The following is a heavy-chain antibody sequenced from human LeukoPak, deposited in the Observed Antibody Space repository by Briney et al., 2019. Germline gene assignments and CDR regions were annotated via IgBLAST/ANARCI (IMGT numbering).Heavy chain of an antibody. V-gene: IGHV4-34*01. CDR1: GGSFSGYY. Sequence: SETLSLTCAVYGGSFSGYYWSWIRQPPGKGLEWIGEINHSGSTNYNPSLKSRVTISVDTSKNQFSLKLSSVTAADTAVYYCASDPGTVYYDILTGYPQGFWDIWGQGTMVTVSS. D-gene: IGHD3-9*01. CDR2: INHSGST. CDR3: ASDPGTVYYDILTGYPQGFWDI. J-gene: IGHJ3*02.